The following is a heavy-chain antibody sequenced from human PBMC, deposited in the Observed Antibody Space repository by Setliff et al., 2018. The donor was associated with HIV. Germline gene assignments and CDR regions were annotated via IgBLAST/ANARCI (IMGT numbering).Heavy chain of an antibody. D-gene: IGHD6-13*01. CDR1: DASVNSNNYY. CDR2: IYYSGAA. J-gene: IGHJ5*02. Sequence: SETLSLTCSVSDASVNSNNYYWVWIRQTPGKGLEWIGSIYYSGAAYYNPSLKSRVSIPVDTSKNQFSLSLSSVTAADTAVYFCSRRTRTSSTSYKGRFDPWGLGTLVTVSS. V-gene: IGHV4-39*01. CDR3: SRRTRTSSTSYKGRFDP.